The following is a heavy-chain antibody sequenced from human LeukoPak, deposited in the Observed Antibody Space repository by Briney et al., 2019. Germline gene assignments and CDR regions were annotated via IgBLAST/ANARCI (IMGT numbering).Heavy chain of an antibody. D-gene: IGHD2-15*01. V-gene: IGHV3-23*01. CDR1: GFTFSSHA. J-gene: IGHJ4*02. CDR3: ARWYCSGGNCQSDFDY. Sequence: QPGGSLRLSCAASGFTFSSHAMSWVRQAPGKGLEWVSGISGSGGNSYYADSVKGRFSISRDNSKYTLYLQINSLTAEDTAVYYCARWYCSGGNCQSDFDYWGQGTLVTVSS. CDR2: ISGSGGNS.